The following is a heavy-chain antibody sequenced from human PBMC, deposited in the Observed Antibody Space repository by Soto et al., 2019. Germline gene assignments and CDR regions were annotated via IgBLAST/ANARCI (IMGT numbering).Heavy chain of an antibody. Sequence: VQLQESGPGLVKPSETLSLICTVYGGSISSDYLSWIRQPAGKGLEWIGRVYTSGYSNSNPSLKSRVPMSVDTSKKQFSLNLSSVTAAETAVYYCAREPTTAGTVNWFDPWGHGTLVTVSS. CDR1: GGSISSDY. CDR3: AREPTTAGTVNWFDP. CDR2: VYTSGYS. V-gene: IGHV4-4*07. D-gene: IGHD6-13*01. J-gene: IGHJ5*02.